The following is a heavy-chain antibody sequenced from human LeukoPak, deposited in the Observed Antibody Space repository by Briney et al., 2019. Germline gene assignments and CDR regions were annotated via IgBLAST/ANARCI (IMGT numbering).Heavy chain of an antibody. Sequence: SETLSLTCTVSGGSISSDGYYWSWIRQHPGKGLEWIGYIYYSGSTYYNPSLKSRVTISVDTSKNQFSLKLSSVTAADTAVYYCARDQSAAKYYYYGMDVWGQGTTVTVSS. CDR2: IYYSGST. D-gene: IGHD2-2*01. CDR1: GGSISSDGYY. CDR3: ARDQSAAKYYYYGMDV. J-gene: IGHJ6*02. V-gene: IGHV4-31*03.